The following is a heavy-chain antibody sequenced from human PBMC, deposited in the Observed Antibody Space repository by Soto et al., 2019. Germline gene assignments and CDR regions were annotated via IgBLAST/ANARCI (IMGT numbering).Heavy chain of an antibody. D-gene: IGHD6-13*01. CDR3: ARHRNPKYSSSWYFDY. J-gene: IGHJ4*02. CDR2: IYYSGST. V-gene: IGHV4-59*08. Sequence: SETLSLTCTVSGGSISSYYWSWIRQPPGKGLEWIGYIYYSGSTNYNPSLKSRVTISVDTSKNQFSLKLSSVTAADTAVYYCARHRNPKYSSSWYFDYWGQGNLVTVSS. CDR1: GGSISSYY.